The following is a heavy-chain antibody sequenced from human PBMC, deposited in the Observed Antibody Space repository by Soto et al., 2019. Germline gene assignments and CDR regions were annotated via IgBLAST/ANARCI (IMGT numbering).Heavy chain of an antibody. CDR1: GGTFSSYA. CDR3: ARGLADNGNQVFYDCRIDV. Sequence: QVQLVQSGAEVKKPGSSVKVSCKASGGTFSSYAISWVRQDPGQGLEWMGGIIPIFGTANYAQKFQGRVTINPDKSTSTAYMELSSLRSEDPAVDYCARGLADNGNQVFYDCRIDVWGQGTTVTVSS. J-gene: IGHJ6*02. D-gene: IGHD1-20*01. CDR2: IIPIFGTA. V-gene: IGHV1-69*06.